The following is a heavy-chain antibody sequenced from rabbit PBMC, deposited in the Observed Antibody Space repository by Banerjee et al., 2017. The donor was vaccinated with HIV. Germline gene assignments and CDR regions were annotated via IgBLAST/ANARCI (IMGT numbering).Heavy chain of an antibody. J-gene: IGHJ3*01. CDR1: GFSFSSSYY. CDR2: IYTGSGST. Sequence: QEQLVESGGGLVQPEGSLTLTCTASGFSFSSSYYMCWVRQAPGKGLEWIGCIYTGSGSTYYASWAKGRFTISKTSSTTVTLQMTSLTAADTATYFCARDFFSDYGHALDLWGQGTLVTVS. D-gene: IGHD1-1*01. V-gene: IGHV1S45*01. CDR3: ARDFFSDYGHALDL.